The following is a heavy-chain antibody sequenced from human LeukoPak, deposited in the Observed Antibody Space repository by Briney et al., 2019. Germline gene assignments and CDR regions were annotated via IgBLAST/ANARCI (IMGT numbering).Heavy chain of an antibody. CDR3: ARAGIADAGTGYKFDP. Sequence: SETLSLTCTVSGGSISSYYWSWIRQPPGKGLEGIAFMYYSGSTKYNPSLKSRVTMSVDTSRNQFSLKLSSVTAADTAVYYCARAGIADAGTGYKFDPWGQGTLVTVSS. V-gene: IGHV4-59*01. J-gene: IGHJ5*02. CDR1: GGSISSYY. CDR2: MYYSGST. D-gene: IGHD6-13*01.